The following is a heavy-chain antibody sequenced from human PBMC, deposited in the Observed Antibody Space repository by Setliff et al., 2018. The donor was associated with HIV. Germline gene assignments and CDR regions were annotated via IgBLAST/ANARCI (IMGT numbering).Heavy chain of an antibody. D-gene: IGHD3-16*01. V-gene: IGHV4-4*07. CDR1: GGSITSYY. CDR3: ARGGGTGSFDY. CDR2: IYISGST. Sequence: LSLTCTVSGGSITSYYWSWIRQPAGKGLEWFGRIYISGSTNYNPSFESRVTMSIDTSKNQFSLKLSSVTAADTAVYYCARGGGTGSFDYWGQGTLVTVSS. J-gene: IGHJ4*02.